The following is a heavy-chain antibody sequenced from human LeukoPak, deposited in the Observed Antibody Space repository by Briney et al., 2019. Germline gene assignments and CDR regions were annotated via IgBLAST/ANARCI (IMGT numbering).Heavy chain of an antibody. CDR1: GFTFDDYG. CDR2: INWNGGST. CDR3: VRVMVCFVELFNAFDI. Sequence: PGGSLRLSCAASGFTFDDYGMSWVRQAPGKGLEWVSGINWNGGSTGYADSVKGRFTISRDNAKNSLYLQMNSLRREESALSYWVRVMVCFVELFNAFDIWGQGTMVTVSS. D-gene: IGHD3-10*01. V-gene: IGHV3-20*04. J-gene: IGHJ3*02.